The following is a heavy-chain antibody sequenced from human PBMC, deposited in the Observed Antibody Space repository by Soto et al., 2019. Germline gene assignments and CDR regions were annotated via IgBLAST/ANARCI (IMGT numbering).Heavy chain of an antibody. CDR1: GFTFSSYA. D-gene: IGHD6-13*01. Sequence: GGSLRLSCAASGFTFSSYAMSWVRQAPGKGLEWVSAISGSGGSTYYADSVKGRFTISRDNSKNTLYLQMNSLRAEDTAVYYCAKDLAPAAGPNTHYYYYYGMDVWGQGTTVTVSS. V-gene: IGHV3-23*01. J-gene: IGHJ6*02. CDR3: AKDLAPAAGPNTHYYYYYGMDV. CDR2: ISGSGGST.